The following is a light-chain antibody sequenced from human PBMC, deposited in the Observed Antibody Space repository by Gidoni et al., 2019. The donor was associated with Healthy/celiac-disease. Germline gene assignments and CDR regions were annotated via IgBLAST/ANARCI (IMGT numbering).Light chain of an antibody. CDR1: QSISRY. CDR3: QQSYSTL. J-gene: IGKJ2*01. V-gene: IGKV1-39*01. CDR2: AAS. Sequence: DIQLTQSPSSLSASVGDRVTITCRASQSISRYLNWYQQKPGKAPKLLIYAASSLQSGVPSRFSGSGSGTDFTLTISSLQPEYFATYYCQQSYSTLFGQGTKLEIK.